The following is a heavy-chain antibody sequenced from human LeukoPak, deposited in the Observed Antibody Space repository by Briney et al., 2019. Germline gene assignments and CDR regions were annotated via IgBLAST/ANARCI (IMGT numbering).Heavy chain of an antibody. D-gene: IGHD4-11*01. J-gene: IGHJ4*02. CDR2: ISTSSSYK. CDR1: GFTFSSYA. CDR3: ARDLEDYNNYGEMAI. V-gene: IGHV3-21*01. Sequence: GGSLRLSCAASGFTFSSYAMNWVRQAPGKGLEWVSTISTSSSYKYYADSVKGRFTISRDNAKNSLYLQMNSLRAEDTAVYYCARDLEDYNNYGEMAIWGQGTLVTVAS.